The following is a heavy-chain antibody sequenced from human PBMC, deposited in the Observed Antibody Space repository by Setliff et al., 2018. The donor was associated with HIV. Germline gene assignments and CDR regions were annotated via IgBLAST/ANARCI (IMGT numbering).Heavy chain of an antibody. CDR3: ARQAWHSGRNGYFVDY. J-gene: IGHJ4*02. CDR1: GYSISNGYY. V-gene: IGHV4-38-2*02. CDR2: IYQTGSI. D-gene: IGHD3-22*01. Sequence: SETLSLTCSVSGYSISNGYYWGWFRQPPGKGLEWIATIYQTGSIYYNPSLQNRVTLLLDMSKNQFSLKLSSATAADTAVYYCARQAWHSGRNGYFVDYWGQGMLVTVSS.